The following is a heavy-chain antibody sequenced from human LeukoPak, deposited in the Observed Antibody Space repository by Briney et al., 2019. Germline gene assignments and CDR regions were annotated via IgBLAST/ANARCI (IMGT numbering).Heavy chain of an antibody. V-gene: IGHV4-59*01. Sequence: SETLSLTCTVSGGSISSYYWSWIRQPPGKGLEWIGYIYYSGSTNYNPSLKSRVTISVDTSKNQFSLKLSSVTAADTAVYYCARDRRDGYTIWGQGTLVTVSS. CDR1: GGSISSYY. CDR3: ARDRRDGYTI. J-gene: IGHJ4*02. CDR2: IYYSGST. D-gene: IGHD5-24*01.